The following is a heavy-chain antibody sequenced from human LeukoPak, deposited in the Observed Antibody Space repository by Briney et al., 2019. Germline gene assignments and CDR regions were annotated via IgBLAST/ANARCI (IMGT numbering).Heavy chain of an antibody. J-gene: IGHJ4*02. CDR2: MNPNSGNT. CDR3: ARRGAGTDY. D-gene: IGHD1-1*01. CDR1: AYTFTSYD. V-gene: IGHV1-8*03. Sequence: ASVTVSFKASAYTFTSYDINWVRQATGQGLEWMGWMNPNSGNTGYAQKFQGRVTITRNTSISTAYMELSSLRSEDTAVYYCARRGAGTDYWGQGTLVTVSS.